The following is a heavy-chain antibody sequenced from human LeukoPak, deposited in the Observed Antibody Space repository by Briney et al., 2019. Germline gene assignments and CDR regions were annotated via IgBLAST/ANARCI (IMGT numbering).Heavy chain of an antibody. Sequence: KPSETLSLTCTVSGGSISSGDYYWSWIRQPPGKGLEWIGYIYYSGGTYYNPSLKSRVTISVDTSKNQFSLKLSSVTAADTAVYYCAGASVVVPAAGFDPWGQGTLVTVSS. J-gene: IGHJ5*02. D-gene: IGHD2-2*01. CDR2: IYYSGGT. CDR1: GGSISSGDYY. CDR3: AGASVVVPAAGFDP. V-gene: IGHV4-30-4*01.